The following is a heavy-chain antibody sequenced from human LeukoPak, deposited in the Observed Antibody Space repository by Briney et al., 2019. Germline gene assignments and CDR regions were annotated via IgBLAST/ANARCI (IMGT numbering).Heavy chain of an antibody. CDR3: ARDSAYYALPAHYYYYMDV. J-gene: IGHJ6*03. Sequence: GGSLRLSCAASGFTFSDYYLSWIRQAPGKGLEWVSYISSSGGARYYADSVKGRFTISRDNAKNSLYLQMNSLRAEDTAVYYCARDSAYYALPAHYYYYMDVWGKGTSVTVSS. D-gene: IGHD2-2*01. CDR1: GFTFSDYY. V-gene: IGHV3-11*04. CDR2: ISSSGGAR.